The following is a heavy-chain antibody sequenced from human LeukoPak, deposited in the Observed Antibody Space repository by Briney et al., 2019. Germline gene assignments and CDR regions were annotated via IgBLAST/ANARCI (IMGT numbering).Heavy chain of an antibody. CDR3: AKVYSSSRPKYYYYYVDV. Sequence: GGSLRLSCAASGFTFSSYAMSWVRQAPGKGLEWVSAISGSGGSTYYADSVKGRFTISRDNSKNTLYLQMNSLRAEDTAVYYCAKVYSSSRPKYYYYYVDVWGKGTTVTVSS. D-gene: IGHD6-6*01. CDR1: GFTFSSYA. CDR2: ISGSGGST. J-gene: IGHJ6*03. V-gene: IGHV3-23*01.